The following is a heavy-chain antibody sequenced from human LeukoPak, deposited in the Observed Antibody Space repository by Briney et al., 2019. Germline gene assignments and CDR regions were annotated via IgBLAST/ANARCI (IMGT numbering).Heavy chain of an antibody. CDR2: IIPILGIA. V-gene: IGHV1-69*04. J-gene: IGHJ6*02. CDR1: GGTFSSYA. Sequence: GASVKVSCKASGGTFSSYAISWVRQAPGQGLEWMGRIIPILGIANYAQKFQGRVTITADKSTSTAYMELSSLRSEDTAVYYCARVPPAAAGTFGYYYGMDVWGQGTTVTVSS. CDR3: ARVPPAAAGTFGYYYGMDV. D-gene: IGHD6-13*01.